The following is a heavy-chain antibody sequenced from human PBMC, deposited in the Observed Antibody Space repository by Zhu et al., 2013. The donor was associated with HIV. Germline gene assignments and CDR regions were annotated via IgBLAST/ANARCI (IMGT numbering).Heavy chain of an antibody. CDR1: GGTFSSYA. CDR3: ARDRSHALVRGEQYYFDY. J-gene: IGHJ4*02. D-gene: IGHD3-10*01. Sequence: QVQLVQSGAEVKKPGASVKVSCKASGGTFSSYAISWVRQAPGQGLEWMGGIIPIFGTANYAQKFQGRVTITADKSTSTAYMELSSLRSEDTAVYYCARDRSHALVRGEQYYFDYWGQGTLIIVSA. V-gene: IGHV1-69*06. CDR2: IIPIFGTA.